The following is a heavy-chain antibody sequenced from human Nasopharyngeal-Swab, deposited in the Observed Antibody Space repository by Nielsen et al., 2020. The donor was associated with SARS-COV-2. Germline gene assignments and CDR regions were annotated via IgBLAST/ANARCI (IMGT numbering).Heavy chain of an antibody. CDR3: ARTLGWSTGFDY. Sequence: SDTLSLTCTVSGGSISSSYWSWIRQPPGKGLEWIGYIYYSGSTNYNPSLKSRVTISVDTSKNQFSLKLSSVTAADTAVYYCARTLGWSTGFDYWGQGTLVTVSS. CDR2: IYYSGST. D-gene: IGHD6-19*01. V-gene: IGHV4-59*01. J-gene: IGHJ4*02. CDR1: GGSISSSY.